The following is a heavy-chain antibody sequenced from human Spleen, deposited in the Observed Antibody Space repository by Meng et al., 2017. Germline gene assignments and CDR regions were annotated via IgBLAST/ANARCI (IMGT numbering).Heavy chain of an antibody. CDR3: ARGYYFDD. CDR1: GDSISTYY. J-gene: IGHJ4*01. CDR2: IYYNGRT. Sequence: SETLSLTCTVSGDSISTYYWSWIRQPPGKGLEWIGYIYYNGRTNYNPSLESRVTISVDTSKNQFSLKLNSVTAADTAVYYCARGYYFDDWGHGTLVTGAS. V-gene: IGHV4-59*01.